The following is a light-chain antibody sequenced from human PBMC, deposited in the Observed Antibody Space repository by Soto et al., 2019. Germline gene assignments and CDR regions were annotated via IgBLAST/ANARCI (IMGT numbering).Light chain of an antibody. CDR1: TGAVTSGYY. J-gene: IGLJ2*01. CDR2: STS. Sequence: QTVVTQEPSLTVSPGGTVTLTCASSTGAVTSGYYPNWFQQKPGQAPRALIYSTSNQHSWTPARFSGSLRGGKAALTLSGVQPEDEAEYYCLLYYGGAVVFGGGTKLTVL. CDR3: LLYYGGAVV. V-gene: IGLV7-43*01.